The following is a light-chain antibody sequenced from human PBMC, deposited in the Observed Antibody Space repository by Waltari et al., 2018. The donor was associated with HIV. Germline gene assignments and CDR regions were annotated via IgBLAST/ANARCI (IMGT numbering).Light chain of an antibody. CDR1: QGITTS. CDR2: GTSY. Sequence: DIQMTQSPSSLSASVGARVTITCRASQGITTSLAWYQQKPGQAPKLLLYGTSYRVDTGGPSRFSGSGSGTDYTLTISSLQPEDFATYYCQQYYTSPYTFGQGTKVDIK. J-gene: IGKJ2*01. CDR3: QQYYTSPYT. V-gene: IGKV1-NL1*01.